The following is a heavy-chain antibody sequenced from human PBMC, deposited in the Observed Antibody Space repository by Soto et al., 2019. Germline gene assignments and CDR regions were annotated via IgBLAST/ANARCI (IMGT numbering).Heavy chain of an antibody. CDR1: GYTFTSYD. CDR2: MNPNSGNT. Sequence: GASVKVSYKASGYTFTSYDIDWVRQATGQGLEWMGWMNPNSGNTGYAQKFQGRVTMTRNTSISTAYMELSSLRSEDTAVYYCARGKRAAVAGRIFDYWGQGTLVTVSS. V-gene: IGHV1-8*01. CDR3: ARGKRAAVAGRIFDY. J-gene: IGHJ4*02. D-gene: IGHD6-19*01.